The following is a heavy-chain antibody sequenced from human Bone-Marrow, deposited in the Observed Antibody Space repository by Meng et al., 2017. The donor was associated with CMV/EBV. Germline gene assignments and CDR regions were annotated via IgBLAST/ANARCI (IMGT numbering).Heavy chain of an antibody. CDR2: INHSGST. V-gene: IGHV4-34*01. D-gene: IGHD2-2*01. CDR3: ARGYCSSTSCLIDY. J-gene: IGHJ4*02. Sequence: QVQLQQGVPGLLKPVEPMSLTCAVYGGCFSGYYRSWIRQPPGKGLEWIGEINHSGSTNYNPSLKSRVTISVDTSKNQFTLKLSSVTAADTAVYYCARGYCSSTSCLIDYWGQGTLVTVSS. CDR1: GGCFSGYY.